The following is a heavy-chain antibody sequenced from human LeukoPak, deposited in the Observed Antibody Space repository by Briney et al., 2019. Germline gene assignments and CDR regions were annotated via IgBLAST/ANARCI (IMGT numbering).Heavy chain of an antibody. D-gene: IGHD3-22*01. CDR1: GFTFNSFA. J-gene: IGHJ4*02. Sequence: GGSLRLSCAASGFTFNSFAMHWVRQAPGKGLQFVSAISANGGSTYYANSVKGRFTISRDNSKNTQYLQMGSLRPEDTAVYYCARDRRTSYSDTSGLDYWGQGTLVTVSS. V-gene: IGHV3-64*01. CDR2: ISANGGST. CDR3: ARDRRTSYSDTSGLDY.